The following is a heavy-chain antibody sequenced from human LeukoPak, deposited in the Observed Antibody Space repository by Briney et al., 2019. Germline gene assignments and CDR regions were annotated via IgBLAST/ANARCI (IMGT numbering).Heavy chain of an antibody. Sequence: RASVNVSCKASGYSFTGYYMHWVRQAPGQGLEWMGWINPNNGGTNYVQKFQGRVTLTRDTSISTAYMELSSLRSDDTAVYYCARDLAVTTWNWFDPWGQGTLVTVSS. V-gene: IGHV1-2*02. CDR2: INPNNGGT. CDR1: GYSFTGYY. CDR3: ARDLAVTTWNWFDP. D-gene: IGHD4-17*01. J-gene: IGHJ5*02.